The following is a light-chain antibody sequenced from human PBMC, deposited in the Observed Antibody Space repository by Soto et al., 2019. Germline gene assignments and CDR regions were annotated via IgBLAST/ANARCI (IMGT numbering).Light chain of an antibody. Sequence: DIQMTPSPSSLSASVGDRVTITCRASQLIGNYLNWYQQKPGKAANLLIYTASSLQSGVPSRFSGSGSGTDFSLTISSLQPEDFATYYCQQSYGTPYTFGQGNKLAIK. CDR2: TAS. CDR3: QQSYGTPYT. V-gene: IGKV1-39*01. CDR1: QLIGNY. J-gene: IGKJ2*01.